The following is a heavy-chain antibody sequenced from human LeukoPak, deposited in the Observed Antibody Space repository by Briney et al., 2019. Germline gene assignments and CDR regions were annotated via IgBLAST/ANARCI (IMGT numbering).Heavy chain of an antibody. CDR2: ISTASSYI. Sequence: GGSLRLSCAASGFTFSSYSINWVRQAPGKGLEWVSSISTASSYIYYADSVKGRFTISRDYAKNSLYLQMNSLRVEDTAVYYCARGTSGTYEPDYWGQGTLVTVSS. CDR1: GFTFSSYS. CDR3: ARGTSGTYEPDY. J-gene: IGHJ4*02. V-gene: IGHV3-21*01. D-gene: IGHD1-26*01.